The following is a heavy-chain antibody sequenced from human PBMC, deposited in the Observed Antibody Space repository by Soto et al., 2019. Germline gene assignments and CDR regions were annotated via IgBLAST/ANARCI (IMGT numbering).Heavy chain of an antibody. Sequence: TLSLTCTVSGGSISSYYWSWIRQPPGKGLEWIGYIYYSGSTNYNPSLKSRGTISVDTSKNQFSLKLSSVTAADTAVYYCASHGTYDAFDIWGQGTMVTVSS. CDR1: GGSISSYY. CDR2: IYYSGST. J-gene: IGHJ3*02. CDR3: ASHGTYDAFDI. V-gene: IGHV4-59*01. D-gene: IGHD1-1*01.